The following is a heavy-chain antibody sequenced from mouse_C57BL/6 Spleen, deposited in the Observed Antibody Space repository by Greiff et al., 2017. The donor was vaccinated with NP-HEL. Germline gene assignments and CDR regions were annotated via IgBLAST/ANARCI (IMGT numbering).Heavy chain of an antibody. CDR2: IYPGDGDT. V-gene: IGHV1-80*01. CDR1: GYAFSSYW. J-gene: IGHJ1*03. D-gene: IGHD1-1*01. Sequence: VQLQQSGAELVKPGASVKISCKASGYAFSSYWMNWVKQRPGKGLEWIGQIYPGDGDTNYNGKFKGKATLTADKSSSTAYMQLSSLTSEDSAVYFCAREATVVATDYWYFDVWGTGTTVTVSS. CDR3: AREATVVATDYWYFDV.